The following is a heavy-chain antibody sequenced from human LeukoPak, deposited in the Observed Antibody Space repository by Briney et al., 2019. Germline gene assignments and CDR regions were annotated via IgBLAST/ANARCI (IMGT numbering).Heavy chain of an antibody. J-gene: IGHJ6*02. CDR2: INHSGST. Sequence: PSETLSLTCAVYGGSFSGYYWSWIRQPPGKGLEWIEEINHSGSTNYNPSLKSRVTISVDTSKNQFSLKLSSVTAADTAVYYCARGIVAVSAARIVYGVDVWGQGTTVTVSS. CDR3: ARGIVAVSAARIVYGVDV. D-gene: IGHD2-2*01. CDR1: GGSFSGYY. V-gene: IGHV4-34*01.